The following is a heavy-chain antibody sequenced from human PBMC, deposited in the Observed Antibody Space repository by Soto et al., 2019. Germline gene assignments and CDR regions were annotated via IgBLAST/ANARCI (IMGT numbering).Heavy chain of an antibody. CDR2: ISSGSSFI. V-gene: IGHV3-21*01. CDR1: GFRFSSYG. Sequence: GGSLRLSCTACGFRFSSYGMNWVRQPPGKGLEWVSSISSGSSFIYYADSVQGRFTISRDNAKNSLYLQMNSLRADDTAIYYCPRVLLGGYYGSDFDFWGQGTQVTVSS. J-gene: IGHJ4*02. D-gene: IGHD1-26*01. CDR3: PRVLLGGYYGSDFDF.